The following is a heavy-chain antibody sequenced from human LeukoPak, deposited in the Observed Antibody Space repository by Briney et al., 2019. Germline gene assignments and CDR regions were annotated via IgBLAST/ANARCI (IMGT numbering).Heavy chain of an antibody. CDR3: ARLPAAIIGYYYYMDV. D-gene: IGHD2-2*02. CDR1: GYTFTSYD. V-gene: IGHV1-8*01. CDR2: MNPNSGNT. J-gene: IGHJ6*03. Sequence: ASVTVSCKASGYTFTSYDINWVRQATGQGLEWMGWMNPNSGNTGYAQKFQGRVTMTRNTSTSTAYMELSSLRSEDTAVYYCARLPAAIIGYYYYMDVWGKGTTVTVSS.